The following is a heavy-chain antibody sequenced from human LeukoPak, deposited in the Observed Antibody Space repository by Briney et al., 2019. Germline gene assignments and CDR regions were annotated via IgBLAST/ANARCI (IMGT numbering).Heavy chain of an antibody. V-gene: IGHV4-39*07. CDR3: ARRSKLVPGAFDI. Sequence: PSETLSLTCTVSGGSISNSDYSWGWIRQPPGKGLECIGTIYYSGSTYYKSSLKSRVTISVDASKNQFSLKLSSVTAADTAVYYCARRSKLVPGAFDIWGQGTMVTVSS. D-gene: IGHD6-13*01. CDR2: IYYSGST. J-gene: IGHJ3*02. CDR1: GGSISNSDYS.